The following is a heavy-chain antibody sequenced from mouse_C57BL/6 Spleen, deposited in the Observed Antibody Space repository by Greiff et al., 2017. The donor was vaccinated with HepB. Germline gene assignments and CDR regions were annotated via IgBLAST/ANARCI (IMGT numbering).Heavy chain of an antibody. J-gene: IGHJ2*01. CDR3: ARSDYYGSSLDY. CDR1: GYTFTSYW. D-gene: IGHD1-1*01. V-gene: IGHV1-7*01. Sequence: VQLQQPGAELVRPGSSVKLSCKASGYTFTSYWMHWVKQRPGQGLEWIGYINPSSGYTKYNQKFKDKATLTADKSSSTAYMQLSSLTYEDSAVYYCARSDYYGSSLDYWGQGTTLTVSS. CDR2: INPSSGYT.